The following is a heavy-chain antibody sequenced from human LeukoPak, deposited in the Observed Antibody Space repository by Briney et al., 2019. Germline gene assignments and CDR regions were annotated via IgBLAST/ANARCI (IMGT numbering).Heavy chain of an antibody. D-gene: IGHD3-10*01. CDR3: ARALRYYGPYYYMDV. CDR2: INHSGST. Sequence: SETLSLTCTVYGGSFSGYYWSWIRQPPGKGLEWIGEINHSGSTNYNPSLKSRVTISVDTSKNQFSLKLSSVTAADTAVYYCARALRYYGPYYYMDVWGKGTTVTVSS. CDR1: GGSFSGYY. J-gene: IGHJ6*03. V-gene: IGHV4-34*01.